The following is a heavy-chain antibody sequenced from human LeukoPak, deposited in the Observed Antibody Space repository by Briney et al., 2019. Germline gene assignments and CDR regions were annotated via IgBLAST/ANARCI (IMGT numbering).Heavy chain of an antibody. Sequence: SETLALTCAFSGGSISTYYWRWVRQPPGKGPEWIAYIHSTGSTNYNPALKGRGTNSAETFNKQFSLTVRLATAADTAVHHCARVASDSYLAYYFDHWPQGILVPVPS. J-gene: IGHJ4*02. CDR1: GGSISTYY. V-gene: IGHV4-59*01. D-gene: IGHD5-24*01. CDR2: IHSTGST. CDR3: ARVASDSYLAYYFDH.